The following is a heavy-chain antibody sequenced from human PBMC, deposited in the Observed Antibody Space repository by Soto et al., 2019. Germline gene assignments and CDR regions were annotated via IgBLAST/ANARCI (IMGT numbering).Heavy chain of an antibody. D-gene: IGHD2-2*01. CDR1: GYTFTSYG. CDR3: ARRCSSTSCYGWENWFDP. J-gene: IGHJ5*02. V-gene: IGHV1-18*01. CDR2: ISAYNGNT. Sequence: QVQLVQSGAEVKKPGASVKVPCKASGYTFTSYGISWVRQAPGQGLEWMGWISAYNGNTNYAQKLQGRVTMTTDTSTSTAYMELRSLRSDDTAVYYCARRCSSTSCYGWENWFDPWGQGTLVTVSS.